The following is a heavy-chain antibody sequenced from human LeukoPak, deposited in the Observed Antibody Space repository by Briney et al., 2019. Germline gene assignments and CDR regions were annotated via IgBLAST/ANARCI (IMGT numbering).Heavy chain of an antibody. J-gene: IGHJ4*02. Sequence: GASVKVSCKASGYTFTSYYMHWVRQAPGQGLEWMGIINPSGGSTSYAQKFQGRVTMTRDTSTSTVYMELSSLRSEDTAVYYCARGALAAAGTGLWFDYWGQGTLVTVSS. CDR2: INPSGGST. V-gene: IGHV1-46*01. D-gene: IGHD6-13*01. CDR1: GYTFTSYY. CDR3: ARGALAAAGTGLWFDY.